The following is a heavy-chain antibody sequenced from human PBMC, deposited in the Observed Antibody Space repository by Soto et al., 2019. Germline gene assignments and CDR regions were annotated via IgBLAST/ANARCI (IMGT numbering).Heavy chain of an antibody. V-gene: IGHV3-21*01. CDR3: ARKGYCSGGSCYSDAFDI. D-gene: IGHD2-15*01. CDR1: GFTFNSYS. CDR2: ISSSSSYI. Sequence: GGSLRLSCAASGFTFNSYSMNWVRQAPGKGLEWVSSISSSSSYIYYADSVKGRFAISRDNAKNSLYLQMNSLRAEDTAVYYCARKGYCSGGSCYSDAFDIWGQGTMVTVSS. J-gene: IGHJ3*02.